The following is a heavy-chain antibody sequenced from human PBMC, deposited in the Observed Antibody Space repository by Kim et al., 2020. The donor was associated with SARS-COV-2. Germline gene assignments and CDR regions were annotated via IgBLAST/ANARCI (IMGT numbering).Heavy chain of an antibody. V-gene: IGHV3-48*03. CDR2: FSSSGSTI. J-gene: IGHJ6*02. CDR1: GFTFSSYE. CDR3: ARDEWRYFDWLSPQYGMDV. Sequence: GGSLRLSCAASGFTFSSYEMNWVRQAPGKGLEWVSYFSSSGSTIYYADSVKGRFTISRDNAKNSLYLQMNSLRAEDTAVYYCARDEWRYFDWLSPQYGMDVWGQGTTVTVS. D-gene: IGHD3-9*01.